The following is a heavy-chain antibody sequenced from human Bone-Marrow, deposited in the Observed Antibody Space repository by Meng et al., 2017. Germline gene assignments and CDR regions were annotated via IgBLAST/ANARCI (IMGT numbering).Heavy chain of an antibody. V-gene: IGHV5-51*01. CDR2: IYPTDSDT. Sequence: GESLKISWKGSGYRFTSYWIGWVRQMPGKVVEWMGIIYPTDSDTRYSPSFHGQVTISADNSIRTAYLQWNSLKASDTAMYYCARRAAVADTLGGLDIWGQETMVTVSS. CDR1: GYRFTSYW. D-gene: IGHD6-19*01. J-gene: IGHJ3*02. CDR3: ARRAAVADTLGGLDI.